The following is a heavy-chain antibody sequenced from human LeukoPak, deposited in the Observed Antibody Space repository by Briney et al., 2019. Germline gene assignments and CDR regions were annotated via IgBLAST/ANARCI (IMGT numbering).Heavy chain of an antibody. Sequence: SETLSLTCAVSGYSIRSGFYWGWIRQPPGKGLEWIGGLYHSVSTHYNPSLKSRVTISVDTSRNQFFLELTSVTAADTALYYCVRLVLEDIYVIAVPDKYYFDYWGQEILVTVSS. CDR1: GYSIRSGFY. CDR2: LYHSVST. J-gene: IGHJ4*02. CDR3: VRLVLEDIYVIAVPDKYYFDY. V-gene: IGHV4-38-2*01. D-gene: IGHD6-19*01.